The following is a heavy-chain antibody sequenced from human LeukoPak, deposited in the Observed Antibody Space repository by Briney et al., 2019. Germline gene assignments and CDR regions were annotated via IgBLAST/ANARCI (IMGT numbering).Heavy chain of an antibody. V-gene: IGHV4-4*07. J-gene: IGHJ4*02. Sequence: SETLSLTCTVSGGSISSYYWSWIRQPAGKGLEWIGRIYTSGSTNYNPSLTSRVTMSVETSKNQFSLKLSSVTAADTAVYYCARCCYDFWSGYYYFDYWGQGTLVTVSS. D-gene: IGHD3-3*01. CDR1: GGSISSYY. CDR2: IYTSGST. CDR3: ARCCYDFWSGYYYFDY.